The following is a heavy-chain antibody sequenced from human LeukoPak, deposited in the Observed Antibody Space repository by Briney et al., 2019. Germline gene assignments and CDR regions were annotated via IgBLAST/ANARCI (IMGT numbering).Heavy chain of an antibody. CDR3: ARITPLYYYDSSGYYGTPSYFDY. CDR2: IIPIFGTA. CDR1: GGTFSSYA. Sequence: ASVKVSCKASGGTFSSYAISWVRQAPGQRLEWMGGIIPIFGTANYAQKFQGRVTITTDESTSTAYMELSSLRSEDTAVYYCARITPLYYYDSSGYYGTPSYFDYWGQGTLVTVSS. V-gene: IGHV1-69*05. J-gene: IGHJ4*02. D-gene: IGHD3-22*01.